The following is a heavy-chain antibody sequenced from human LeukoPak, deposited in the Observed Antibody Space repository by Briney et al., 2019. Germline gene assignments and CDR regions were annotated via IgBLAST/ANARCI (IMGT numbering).Heavy chain of an antibody. J-gene: IGHJ6*03. Sequence: ASVKVSCKASGYTFTNYGIYWVRQAPGQELEWMAWISAYNGNTNCAQKLQGRVTVTPDTSTSTAYMELRSLRSDDTAIYYCARAEGVVVAAHIDVWGKGTTVTVSS. CDR2: ISAYNGNT. D-gene: IGHD2-15*01. V-gene: IGHV1-18*01. CDR1: GYTFTNYG. CDR3: ARAEGVVVAAHIDV.